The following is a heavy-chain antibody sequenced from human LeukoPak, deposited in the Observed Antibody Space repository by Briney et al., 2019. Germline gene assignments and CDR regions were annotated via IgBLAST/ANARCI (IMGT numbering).Heavy chain of an antibody. J-gene: IGHJ4*02. CDR1: GFTFSSYA. Sequence: GGSLRLSCAASGFTFSSYAMSWVRQAPGEGLEWVSAISGSGGSTYYADSVKGQFTISRDNSKNTLYLQMNSLRAEDTAVYYCAKDLKVVAAVGDYWGQGTLVTVSS. V-gene: IGHV3-23*01. CDR3: AKDLKVVAAVGDY. CDR2: ISGSGGST. D-gene: IGHD1-26*01.